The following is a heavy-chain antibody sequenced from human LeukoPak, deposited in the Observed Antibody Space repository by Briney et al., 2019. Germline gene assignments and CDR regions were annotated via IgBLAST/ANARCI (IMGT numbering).Heavy chain of an antibody. V-gene: IGHV4-31*03. Sequence: SQTLSLTCTVSGGSISNGGYYWSWIRQHPGKGLEWIGYIYYSGSTYYNPSLKSRLTISVDTSKNQFSLKLSSVTAADTAVYYRARGGIMISGYYFDYWGQGTLVTVSS. CDR2: IYYSGST. CDR1: GGSISNGGYY. D-gene: IGHD3-16*01. J-gene: IGHJ4*02. CDR3: ARGGIMISGYYFDY.